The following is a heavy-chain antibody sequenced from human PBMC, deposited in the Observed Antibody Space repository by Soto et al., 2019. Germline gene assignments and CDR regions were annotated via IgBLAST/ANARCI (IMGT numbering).Heavy chain of an antibody. Sequence: SLRLCCAPFRFTFSDYSMNWVRQAPGKGLEWVSYITASSDTIYYADSVKGRFTISRDNAKNSLYLKMNSLRDEDTAVYYCARDNGMAGSFDPWGQGTLVTVSS. CDR1: RFTFSDYS. D-gene: IGHD2-8*01. V-gene: IGHV3-48*02. J-gene: IGHJ5*02. CDR2: ITASSDTI. CDR3: ARDNGMAGSFDP.